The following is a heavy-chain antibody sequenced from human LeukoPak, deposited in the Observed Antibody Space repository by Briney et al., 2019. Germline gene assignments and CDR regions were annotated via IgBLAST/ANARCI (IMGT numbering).Heavy chain of an antibody. Sequence: GRSLRLSCAASGFTFSSHGMHWVRQAPGKGLEWVAVIWYDGSNKFYADAVKGRLTISRDNSKNTLYLQMNSLRAEDTAVYYCGYHYDHGGGAYWGQGTLVTVSS. CDR2: IWYDGSNK. V-gene: IGHV3-33*01. D-gene: IGHD3-22*01. J-gene: IGHJ4*02. CDR1: GFTFSSHG. CDR3: GYHYDHGGGAY.